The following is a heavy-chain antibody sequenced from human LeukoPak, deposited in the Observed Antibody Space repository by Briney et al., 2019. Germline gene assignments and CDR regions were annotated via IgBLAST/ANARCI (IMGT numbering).Heavy chain of an antibody. CDR1: GGSFSGYY. D-gene: IGHD5-24*01. Sequence: SETLSLTCAVYGGSFSGYYWSWIRQPPEKGLEWIGEINHSGGTNYNPSLKSRVTISVDTSKNQFSLKLSSVTAADTAVYYCARGPSGDGYNFDYWGQGTLVTVSS. J-gene: IGHJ4*02. V-gene: IGHV4-34*01. CDR2: INHSGGT. CDR3: ARGPSGDGYNFDY.